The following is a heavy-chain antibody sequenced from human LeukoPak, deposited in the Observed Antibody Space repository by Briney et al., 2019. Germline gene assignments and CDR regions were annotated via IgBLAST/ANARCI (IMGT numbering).Heavy chain of an antibody. D-gene: IGHD2-21*01. Sequence: ASVKVSCKASGYTFTNYCVHWVRQAPGQGLEWMGRINPNSGGTNYAQKFQGRVTMTRDTSISTAYMELSSLTSDDTAVYYCARVWPDDYWGQGTLVTVSS. CDR3: ARVWPDDY. V-gene: IGHV1-2*06. J-gene: IGHJ4*02. CDR1: GYTFTNYC. CDR2: INPNSGGT.